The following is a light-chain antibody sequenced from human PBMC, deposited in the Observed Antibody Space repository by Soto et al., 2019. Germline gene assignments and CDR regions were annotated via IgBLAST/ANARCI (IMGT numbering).Light chain of an antibody. CDR2: KAS. CDR1: QSISSW. Sequence: DIQMTQSPSTLSASVGDRVTITCRASQSISSWLAWYQQKPGKAPKLLIYKASTLESGVPSRFSGSGSGTEFTLTISSLQPDDFATCYCQQYDKYAWTFGQGTKVEIK. CDR3: QQYDKYAWT. V-gene: IGKV1-5*03. J-gene: IGKJ1*01.